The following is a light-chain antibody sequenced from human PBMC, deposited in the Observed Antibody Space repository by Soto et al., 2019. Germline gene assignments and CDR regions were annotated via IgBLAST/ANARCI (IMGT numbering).Light chain of an antibody. CDR1: QSVGSY. CDR3: QQRSDWPS. CDR2: DAS. J-gene: IGKJ2*01. V-gene: IGKV3-11*01. Sequence: EVVLTQSPATLSLSPGERATLSCWASQSVGSYLAWYQQRPGQAPRLLIYDASNRATGIPARFSGSGSGTDFTLTISSLEPEDFAVYYCQQRSDWPSFGQGTKLEIK.